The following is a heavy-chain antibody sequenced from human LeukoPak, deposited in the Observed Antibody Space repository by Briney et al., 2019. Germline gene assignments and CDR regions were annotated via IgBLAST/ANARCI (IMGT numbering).Heavy chain of an antibody. CDR2: SKGDGSST. Sequence: GGSLRLSCVASGFTLSSYWMHWVRQAPGEGLVWVSRSKGDGSSTSYADSVKGRFTISRDNTKNTLYLQMNSLRAEDTAVYYCARSDWFGPWGQGTLVTVSS. J-gene: IGHJ5*02. CDR3: ARSDWFGP. CDR1: GFTLSSYW. V-gene: IGHV3-74*01.